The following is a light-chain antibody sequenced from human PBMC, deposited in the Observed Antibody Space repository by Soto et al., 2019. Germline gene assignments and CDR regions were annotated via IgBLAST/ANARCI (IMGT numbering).Light chain of an antibody. CDR1: SSNIGAGYD. J-gene: IGLJ2*01. CDR2: GNT. V-gene: IGLV1-40*01. Sequence: QSVLTQPPSVSWAPGQRVTISCTGSSSNIGAGYDVHWYQQLPGTAPKLLIYGNTNRPSGVPDRFSGSKSGTSASLAITGLQAEDEADYYCQSYDNSLTGSKVFGGGTKLTVL. CDR3: QSYDNSLTGSKV.